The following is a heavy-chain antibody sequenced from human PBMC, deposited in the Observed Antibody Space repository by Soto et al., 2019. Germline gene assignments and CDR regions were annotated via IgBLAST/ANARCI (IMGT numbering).Heavy chain of an antibody. D-gene: IGHD2-8*01. V-gene: IGHV3-33*01. CDR2: IWYDGSNK. CDR3: ARAPMYGIFPFDY. Sequence: QVQLVESGGGVVQPGRSLRLSCAASGFTFSSYGMHWVRQAPGKGLEWVAVIWYDGSNKYYADSVKGRFTISRDNSKNPLYLQMNSLRAEDTAVYYCARAPMYGIFPFDYWGQGTLVTVSS. J-gene: IGHJ4*02. CDR1: GFTFSSYG.